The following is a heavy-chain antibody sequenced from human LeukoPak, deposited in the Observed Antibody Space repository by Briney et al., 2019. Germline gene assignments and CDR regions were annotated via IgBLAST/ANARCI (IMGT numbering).Heavy chain of an antibody. CDR1: GFTFNIYG. D-gene: IGHD5-18*01. CDR2: ISGSGGST. CDR3: AKDHRYSYGYGEFDY. Sequence: GGSLRLSCAASGFTFNIYGMSWVRQAPGKGLEWVSAISGSGGSTYYADSVKGRFTISRDNSKNTLYLQINSLRAEDTAVYYCAKDHRYSYGYGEFDYWGQGTLVTVSS. J-gene: IGHJ4*02. V-gene: IGHV3-23*01.